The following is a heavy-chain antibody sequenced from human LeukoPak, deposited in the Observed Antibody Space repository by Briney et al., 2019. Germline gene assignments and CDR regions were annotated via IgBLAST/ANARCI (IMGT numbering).Heavy chain of an antibody. D-gene: IGHD1-26*01. CDR3: ARQMGWVKSSYYFDS. CDR1: GDSMNNYY. V-gene: IGHV4-59*01. J-gene: IGHJ4*02. Sequence: SETLSLTCTVSGDSMNNYYWSWIRQPPGKGLEWIGNIFYSGNTNYNPSLKSRVTISVDTSKNQFSLKLSSVTAADTAVYYCARQMGWVKSSYYFDSWGQGTLITVSS. CDR2: IFYSGNT.